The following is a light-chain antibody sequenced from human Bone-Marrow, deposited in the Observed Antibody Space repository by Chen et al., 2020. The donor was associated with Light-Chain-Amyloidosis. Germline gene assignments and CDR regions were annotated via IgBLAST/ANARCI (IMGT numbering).Light chain of an antibody. V-gene: IGLV2-14*01. J-gene: IGLJ1*01. CDR2: EVT. CDR1: RSDVGGDNH. Sequence: QSALTQPASLSGSPGQSITISCTGTRSDVGGDNHVSWYQQHPDKAPKLMIYEVTNRPSWVPERFSGAKSNNTDSLTISGLQTEDEADYFCSSYTITNTLVFGSGTRVTVL. CDR3: SSYTITNTLV.